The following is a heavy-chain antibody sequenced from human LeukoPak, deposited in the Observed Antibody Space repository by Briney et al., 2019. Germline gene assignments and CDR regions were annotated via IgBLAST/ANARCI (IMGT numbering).Heavy chain of an antibody. CDR1: GYTFTSYY. CDR3: ARDTVDRIAVAPENY. CDR2: INPSGGST. V-gene: IGHV1-46*01. J-gene: IGHJ4*02. Sequence: ASGKVSCKASGYTFTSYYMHWVRQAPGQGLEWRGIINPSGGSTSYAQKFQGRVTMTRDTSTSTVYMELSSLRSEDTAVYYCARDTVDRIAVAPENYWGQGTLVTVSS. D-gene: IGHD6-19*01.